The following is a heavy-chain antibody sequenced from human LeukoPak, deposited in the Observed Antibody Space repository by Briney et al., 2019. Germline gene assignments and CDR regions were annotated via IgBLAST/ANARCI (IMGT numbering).Heavy chain of an antibody. CDR3: ARQQGLQNLNFDY. CDR2: FDPEDGET. J-gene: IGHJ4*02. CDR1: GYTLTELS. Sequence: ASVKVSCKVSGYTLTELSMPWVRQAPGKGLEWMGGFDPEDGETIYAQKFQGRVTMTEDTSTDTAYMELSSLSPEDTAVYYCARQQGLQNLNFDYWGQGTLVTVSS. V-gene: IGHV1-24*01. D-gene: IGHD4-11*01.